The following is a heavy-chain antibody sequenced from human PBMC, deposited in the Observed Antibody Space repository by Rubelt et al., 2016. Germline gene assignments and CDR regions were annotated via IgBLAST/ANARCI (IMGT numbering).Heavy chain of an antibody. CDR2: INHSGST. CDR3: ATGQVYFGSEF. D-gene: IGHD3-9*01. V-gene: IGHV4-34*01. J-gene: IGHJ4*02. Sequence: QVQLQQWGAGLLKPSETLSLTCAVYGGSFSGYYWNWIRQPPGKGLEWIGEINHSGSTNYNPSLKSRVTRSVDKSKNQFSPKLSSVTAADTAVYYCATGQVYFGSEFWGQGTLVAVSS. CDR1: GGSFSGYY.